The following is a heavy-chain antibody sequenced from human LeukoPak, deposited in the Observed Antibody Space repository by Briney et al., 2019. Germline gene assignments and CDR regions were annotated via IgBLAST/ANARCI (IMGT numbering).Heavy chain of an antibody. J-gene: IGHJ4*02. CDR2: ISAYNGNT. CDR1: GYTFTSYG. V-gene: IGHV1-18*01. CDR3: ARSCYVVVTAKCVIDY. D-gene: IGHD2-21*02. Sequence: ASVKVSCKASGYTFTSYGISWVRQAPGQGLEWMGWISAYNGNTNYAQKLQGRVTMTTDTSTSTAYMELRSLRSDDTAVYYCARSCYVVVTAKCVIDYWGQGTLVTVSS.